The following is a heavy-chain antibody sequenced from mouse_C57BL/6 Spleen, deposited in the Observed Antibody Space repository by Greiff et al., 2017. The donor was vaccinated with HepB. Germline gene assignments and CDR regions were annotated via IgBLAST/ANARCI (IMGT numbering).Heavy chain of an antibody. Sequence: DVKLVESGGCLIQPGGSLSDSCAASGFTFTDYYMSWVRQPPGKALEWLGFIRNKANGYTTEYSASVKGRFTISRDNSQSILYLQMNALRAEDSATYYCARSIYDDPLLYFDHWGQGTTLTVSS. J-gene: IGHJ2*01. CDR2: IRNKANGYTT. D-gene: IGHD2-4*01. CDR3: ARSIYDDPLLYFDH. V-gene: IGHV7-3*01. CDR1: GFTFTDYY.